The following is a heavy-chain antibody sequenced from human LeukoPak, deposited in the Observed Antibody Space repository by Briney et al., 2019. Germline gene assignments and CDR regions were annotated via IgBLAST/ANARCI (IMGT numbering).Heavy chain of an antibody. CDR2: IYTSGST. CDR3: ARATMNWNDGNWFDP. Sequence: PSETLSLTCTVSGGSISSYYWSWVRQPAGKGLEWIGRIYTSGSTNYNPSLKSRVTMSVDTSKNQFSLKLSSVTAADTAVYYCARATMNWNDGNWFDPWGQGTLVTVSS. CDR1: GGSISSYY. D-gene: IGHD1-1*01. V-gene: IGHV4-4*07. J-gene: IGHJ5*02.